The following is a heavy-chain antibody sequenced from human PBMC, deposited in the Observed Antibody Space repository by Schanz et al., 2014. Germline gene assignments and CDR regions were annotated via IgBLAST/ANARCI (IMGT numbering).Heavy chain of an antibody. Sequence: EVQLLESGGGLVQPGGSLRLSCGGSGFTFSKYWMSWVRQAPGKGLEWVSALSGSGGSKYYADSVKGRFTISRDNSENTLYLQMNSLSADDTAVFYCAKGMGYCSGGTCYDYYYYGLDVWGQGTTVTVSS. J-gene: IGHJ6*02. CDR2: LSGSGGSK. D-gene: IGHD2-15*01. CDR1: GFTFSKYW. V-gene: IGHV3-23*01. CDR3: AKGMGYCSGGTCYDYYYYGLDV.